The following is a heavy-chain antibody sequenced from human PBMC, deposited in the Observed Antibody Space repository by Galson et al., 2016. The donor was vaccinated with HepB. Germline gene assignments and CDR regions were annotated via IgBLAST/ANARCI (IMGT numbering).Heavy chain of an antibody. V-gene: IGHV5-10-1*01. D-gene: IGHD7-27*01. CDR1: GYSFTNYW. Sequence: QSGAEVKKPGQSLKISCKGSGYSFTNYWIGWVRQMPGKGLEWMGRVDATNSYTFYSPSFQGHVTISADKSINTAYLQWSSLKPPDTAIYFCAETVLTAVGVWFDHWGQGTLVTVSS. CDR3: AETVLTAVGVWFDH. J-gene: IGHJ5*02. CDR2: VDATNSYT.